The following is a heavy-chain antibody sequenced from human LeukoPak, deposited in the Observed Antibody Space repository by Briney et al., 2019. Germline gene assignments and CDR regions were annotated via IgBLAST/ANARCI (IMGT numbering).Heavy chain of an antibody. CDR1: GFTFSSYG. J-gene: IGHJ6*03. V-gene: IGHV3-30*02. CDR2: IRYEGGNK. CDR3: AKDDRRGYSYGPSKYYMDV. D-gene: IGHD5-18*01. Sequence: GGSLRLSCAASGFTFSSYGMHWVRQAPGKGLEWVAFIRYEGGNKYYADSVKGRFTISRDNSKNTLYLQMNSLRAEDTAVYYCAKDDRRGYSYGPSKYYMDVWGKGTTVTISS.